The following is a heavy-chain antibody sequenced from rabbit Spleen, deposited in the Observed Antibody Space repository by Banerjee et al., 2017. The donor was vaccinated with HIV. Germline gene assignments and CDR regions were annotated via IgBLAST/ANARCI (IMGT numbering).Heavy chain of an antibody. CDR1: GFFFSDRDV. CDR2: INAATAKP. D-gene: IGHD1-1*01. CDR3: ARDLLGVIGWNFNL. J-gene: IGHJ4*01. V-gene: IGHV1S45*01. Sequence: QEQLVESGGGLVQPEGSLTLTCKASGFFFSDRDVMCWVRQAPGKGLEWIACINAATAKPVYATWAKGRFTISRTSSTTVTLRMTSLTAADRATYFCARDLLGVIGWNFNLWGPGTLVTVS.